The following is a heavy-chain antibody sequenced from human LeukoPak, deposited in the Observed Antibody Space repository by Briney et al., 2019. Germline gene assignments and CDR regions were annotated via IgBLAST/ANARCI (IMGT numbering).Heavy chain of an antibody. CDR3: ARFGAATVTEVYFDY. Sequence: ASVKVSCKASGYTFTSYYIHWVRQAPGQGLEWMGWINPNSGGTNYAQKFQGRVTMTRDTSISTAYMELSRLRSDDTAVYYCARFGAATVTEVYFDYWGQGTLVTVSS. CDR1: GYTFTSYY. CDR2: INPNSGGT. V-gene: IGHV1-2*02. D-gene: IGHD4-17*01. J-gene: IGHJ4*02.